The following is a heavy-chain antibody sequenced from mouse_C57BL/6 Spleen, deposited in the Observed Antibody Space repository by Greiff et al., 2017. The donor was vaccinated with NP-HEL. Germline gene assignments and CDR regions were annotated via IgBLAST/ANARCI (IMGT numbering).Heavy chain of an antibody. V-gene: IGHV1-53*01. Sequence: QVQLQHPGTELVKPGASVKLSCKASGYTFTSYWMHWVKQRPGQGLEWIGNINPSNGGTNYNEKFKSKASLTVDKSSSTAYLQLSSLTSEDSAVYYCAREGIYYGIAYYFDYWGQGTTLTVSS. CDR3: AREGIYYGIAYYFDY. J-gene: IGHJ2*01. CDR2: INPSNGGT. D-gene: IGHD2-1*01. CDR1: GYTFTSYW.